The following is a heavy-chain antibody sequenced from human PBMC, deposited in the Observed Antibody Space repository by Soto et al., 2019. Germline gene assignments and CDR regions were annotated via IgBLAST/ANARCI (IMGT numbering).Heavy chain of an antibody. CDR3: ARHFVPDFWSGYYTLDYYYYYMDV. CDR2: IYYSGST. CDR1: RGALNSYY. V-gene: IGHV4-59*08. Sequence: SGTPFLTRPVFRGALNSYYLSWVLQPPGKGLGWVGDIYYSGSTNYNPSLKSRVTISVDTSKNQFSLKLSSVTAADTAVYYCARHFVPDFWSGYYTLDYYYYYMDVWGKGTTVTVSS. D-gene: IGHD3-3*01. J-gene: IGHJ6*03.